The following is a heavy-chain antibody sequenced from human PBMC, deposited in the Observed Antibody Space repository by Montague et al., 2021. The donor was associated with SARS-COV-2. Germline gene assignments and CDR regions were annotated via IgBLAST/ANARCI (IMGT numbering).Heavy chain of an antibody. V-gene: IGHV1-2*02. D-gene: IGHD3-10*01. CDR3: SGDYYGSGAYGDYYFFYAMDV. J-gene: IGHJ6*02. CDR2: INPYTGGT. Sequence: LAKVSFKASGYSFTSYYIHWVRQAPGQGLEWMGWINPYTGGTKYAQKFQGRVIMTRDTSVSTAYVELSTLRSDDTAIYYCSGDYYGSGAYGDYYFFYAMDVWGQGTTVIVSS. CDR1: GYSFTSYY.